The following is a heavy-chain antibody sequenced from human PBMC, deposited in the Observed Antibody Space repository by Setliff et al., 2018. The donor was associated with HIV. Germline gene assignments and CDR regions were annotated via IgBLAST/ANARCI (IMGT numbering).Heavy chain of an antibody. D-gene: IGHD2-2*01. CDR2: IYHSEYT. CDR1: GGSISSDNW. J-gene: IGHJ6*02. CDR3: ARGHCSGTNCYGVDYYGMDV. Sequence: SETLSLTCAVSGGSISSDNWWTWVRQPPGKGLEWIGEIYHSEYTNYNASLKSRVSMSVDKSRNQFSLKLTSVTAADTAVYYCARGHCSGTNCYGVDYYGMDVWGQGTTVTVSS. V-gene: IGHV4-4*02.